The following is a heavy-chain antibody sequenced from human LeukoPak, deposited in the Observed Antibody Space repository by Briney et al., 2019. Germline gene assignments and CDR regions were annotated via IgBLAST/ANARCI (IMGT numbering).Heavy chain of an antibody. CDR1: GFTFSSYA. J-gene: IGHJ4*02. V-gene: IGHV3-30*04. CDR3: ARAHFDWLLDY. D-gene: IGHD3-9*01. CDR2: ISYDGSNK. Sequence: GGSLRLSCAASGFTFSSYAMHWVRQAPGKGLEWVAVISYDGSNKYYADSVKGRFTISRDNSKNTLYQQMNSLRAEDTAVYYCARAHFDWLLDYWGQGTLVTVSS.